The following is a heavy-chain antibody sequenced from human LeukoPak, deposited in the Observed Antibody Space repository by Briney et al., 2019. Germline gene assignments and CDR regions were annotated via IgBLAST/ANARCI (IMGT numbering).Heavy chain of an antibody. J-gene: IGHJ5*02. V-gene: IGHV1-46*01. CDR3: ARDPCSGGSCYNWFDP. Sequence: ASVKVSCKASGYTFTSYDINWVRQAPGQGLEWMGIVNPTSGTTSYAQKFQGRVTMTRDTSTSTVYMELSSLRSEDTAVYYCARDPCSGGSCYNWFDPWGQGTLVTVSS. CDR2: VNPTSGTT. CDR1: GYTFTSYD. D-gene: IGHD2-15*01.